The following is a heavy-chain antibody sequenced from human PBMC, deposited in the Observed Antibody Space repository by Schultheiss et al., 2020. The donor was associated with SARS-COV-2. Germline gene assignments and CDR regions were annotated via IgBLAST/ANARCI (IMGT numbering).Heavy chain of an antibody. CDR2: ISWNSGSI. J-gene: IGHJ3*02. Sequence: GGSLRLSCAASGFTFDDYAMHWVRQAPGKGLEWVSGISWNSGSIGYADSVKGRFTISRDNSKNTLYLQMNSLRAEDTAVYYCARTYSGSYFGAFDIWGQGTMVTVSS. CDR3: ARTYSGSYFGAFDI. V-gene: IGHV3-9*01. D-gene: IGHD1-26*01. CDR1: GFTFDDYA.